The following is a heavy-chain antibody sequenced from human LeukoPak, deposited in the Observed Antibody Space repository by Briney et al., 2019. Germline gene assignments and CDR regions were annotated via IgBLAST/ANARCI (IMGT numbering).Heavy chain of an antibody. CDR3: TRGVHVGGNCFDP. J-gene: IGHJ5*02. CDR2: INPNSGGT. Sequence: ASVKVSCKASGCTFTGRYMHWLQQAPGQGLEWMGWINPNSGGTNYAQKFQGRVTMTRDTSISTAYMELSGLISDDTAVYYCTRGVHVGGNCFDPWGQGALVTVSS. V-gene: IGHV1-2*02. CDR1: GCTFTGRY. D-gene: IGHD2-15*01.